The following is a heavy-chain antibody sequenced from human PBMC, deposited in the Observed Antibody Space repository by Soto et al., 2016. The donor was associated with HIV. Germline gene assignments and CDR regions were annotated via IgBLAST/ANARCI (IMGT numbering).Heavy chain of an antibody. CDR3: ARVRYDFDYGGNKDLEY. Sequence: EVQLMESGGGLVQVGGSLRLSCAASGFTFSNYWMHWVRQVPGKGLVWVSRINSDGSSANYADSIKGRFTISRDNAKNTLYLQMDSLRVDDSAVYYCARVRYDFDYGGNKDLEYWGQGILVTVSS. J-gene: IGHJ4*02. V-gene: IGHV3-74*01. CDR1: GFTFSNYW. D-gene: IGHD4-17*01. CDR2: INSDGSSA.